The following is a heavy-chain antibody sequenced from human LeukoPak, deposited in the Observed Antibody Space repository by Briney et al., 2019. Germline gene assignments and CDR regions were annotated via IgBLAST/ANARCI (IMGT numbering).Heavy chain of an antibody. CDR1: GFTFSNSA. CDR2: ISYDGTDK. Sequence: PGGSLRLSCAASGFTFSNSAMHWVRQAPGKGLEWVAVISYDGTDKYYVDSVKGRFTISRDNSKNTLYLQMHTLRAEGTAVYYCATLVTTILGVAFDFWGQGTMVTVSS. D-gene: IGHD4-11*01. V-gene: IGHV3-30*04. CDR3: ATLVTTILGVAFDF. J-gene: IGHJ3*01.